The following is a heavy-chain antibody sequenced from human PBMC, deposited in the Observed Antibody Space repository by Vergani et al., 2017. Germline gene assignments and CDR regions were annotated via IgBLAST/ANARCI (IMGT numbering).Heavy chain of an antibody. CDR1: GFTSSYYG. Sequence: QVHLVESGGGVVQPGRSLRLSCVVSGFTSSYYGMHWVRQAPGKGLEWVAVISYDGTQKYYADSVKGRFTISRDNSKRKMYLQMNSLRDEDTGVYYCARDLRLLYNRFDPWGQGTLVTVSS. J-gene: IGHJ5*02. CDR2: ISYDGTQK. CDR3: ARDLRLLYNRFDP. D-gene: IGHD1-14*01. V-gene: IGHV3-30*03.